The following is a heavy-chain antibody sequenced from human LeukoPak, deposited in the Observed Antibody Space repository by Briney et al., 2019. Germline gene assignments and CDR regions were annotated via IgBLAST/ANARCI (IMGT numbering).Heavy chain of an antibody. CDR3: AKMMSGAAYYYALDY. CDR2: ISGSGVST. J-gene: IGHJ4*02. Sequence: PGGSLRLSCAASGFTVSSNYMSWVRQAPGKGLEGVSAISGSGVSTYYADSVKSRFTISRDNSKNTLHLQIDSLRAEDTALYYCAKMMSGAAYYYALDYWGQGTLVTVSS. V-gene: IGHV3-23*01. CDR1: GFTVSSNY. D-gene: IGHD3-16*01.